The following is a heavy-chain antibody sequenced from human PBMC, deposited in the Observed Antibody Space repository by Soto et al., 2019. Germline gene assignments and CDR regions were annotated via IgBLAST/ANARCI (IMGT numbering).Heavy chain of an antibody. D-gene: IGHD2-21*02. CDR3: AREIVTAGGNNYFDP. Sequence: PSETLSLTCGVSGGTVASSHWWSWVRQSPGRGLEWIANVYHTGDTNFNPSLQSRVTFSVDNSNNQFSLRLTSVTAADTAVYFCAREIVTAGGNNYFDPWGPGTLVTVSS. V-gene: IGHV4-4*02. CDR1: GGTVASSHW. CDR2: VYHTGDT. J-gene: IGHJ5*02.